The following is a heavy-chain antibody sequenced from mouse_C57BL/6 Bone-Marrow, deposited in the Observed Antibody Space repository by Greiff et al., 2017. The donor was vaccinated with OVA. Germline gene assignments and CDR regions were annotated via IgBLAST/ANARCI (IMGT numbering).Heavy chain of an antibody. D-gene: IGHD4-1*01. CDR1: GYTFTSYG. CDR3: ARDRANWDWYFDV. V-gene: IGHV1-81*01. CDR2: IHPRSGNT. Sequence: VQLQQSGAELARPGASVKLSCKASGYTFTSYGISWVKQRTGQGLEWIGEIHPRSGNTYYNEKFKGKATLTADKSSSTAYMELRSLTSEDSAVYFCARDRANWDWYFDVWGTGTTVTVSS. J-gene: IGHJ1*03.